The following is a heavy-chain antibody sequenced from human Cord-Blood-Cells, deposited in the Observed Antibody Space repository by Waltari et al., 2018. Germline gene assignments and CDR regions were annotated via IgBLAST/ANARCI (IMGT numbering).Heavy chain of an antibody. CDR2: INHSGST. Sequence: QVQLQQWGAGLLKPSETLSLTCAVYGGSFSGYYWSWIRQPPGKGLEWIGEINHSGSTNDNPSRKRRVTISVDTSKNQFSLKLSSVTAADTAVYYCARFRWFGELLTELYYFDYWGQGTLVTVSS. V-gene: IGHV4-34*01. J-gene: IGHJ4*02. CDR1: GGSFSGYY. D-gene: IGHD3-10*01. CDR3: ARFRWFGELLTELYYFDY.